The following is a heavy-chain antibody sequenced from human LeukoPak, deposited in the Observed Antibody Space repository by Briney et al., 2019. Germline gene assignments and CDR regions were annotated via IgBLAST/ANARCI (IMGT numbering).Heavy chain of an antibody. J-gene: IGHJ4*02. D-gene: IGHD3-10*01. CDR3: ARGRYYLDS. CDR1: GFTFSTYG. CDR2: VKSDGSSA. V-gene: IGHV3-74*01. Sequence: GGSLRLSCVASGFTFSTYGMHWVRQVPGKGLVWVSHVKSDGSSATYGDSVEGRFTISRDNAKNTLFLQMNSLRVEDTAVYYCARGRYYLDSWGQGTLVTVSS.